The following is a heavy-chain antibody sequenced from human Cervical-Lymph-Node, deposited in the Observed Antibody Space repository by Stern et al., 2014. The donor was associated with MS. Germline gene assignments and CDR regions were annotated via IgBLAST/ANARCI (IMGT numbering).Heavy chain of an antibody. CDR1: GYSFSNYW. Sequence: EVQLVQSGAEVKKPGESLKISCKGFGYSFSNYWIGWVRQLPGKGLEWMGFMYPGDSDNRYSPSFQGQVTISADTSINTAYLQWSTLEASDTAMYYCARRGVRASDGLDVWGQGTTVTVSS. J-gene: IGHJ6*02. V-gene: IGHV5-51*01. CDR3: ARRGVRASDGLDV. CDR2: MYPGDSDN. D-gene: IGHD2-8*02.